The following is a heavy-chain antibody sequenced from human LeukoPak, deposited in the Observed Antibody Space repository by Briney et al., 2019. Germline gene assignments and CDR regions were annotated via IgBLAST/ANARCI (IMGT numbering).Heavy chain of an antibody. Sequence: GASVKVSCKASGYTFTSYGISWVRQAPGQGLEWMGWISAYNGNTNYAQKLQGRVTMTTDTSTSTAYMELRSLRSDDTAVYYCARNSSPLYYYDSSPANWFDPWGQGTLVTVSS. D-gene: IGHD3-22*01. V-gene: IGHV1-18*01. J-gene: IGHJ5*02. CDR2: ISAYNGNT. CDR3: ARNSSPLYYYDSSPANWFDP. CDR1: GYTFTSYG.